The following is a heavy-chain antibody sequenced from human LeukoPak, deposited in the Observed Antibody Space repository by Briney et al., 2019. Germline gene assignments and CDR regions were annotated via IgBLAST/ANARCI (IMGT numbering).Heavy chain of an antibody. CDR2: ISAYNGNT. J-gene: IGHJ4*02. D-gene: IGHD3-16*02. V-gene: IGHV1-18*01. CDR3: ARDSDYVWGSYRYRFDY. CDR1: GYTFTSYG. Sequence: GASVKVSCKASGYTFTSYGISWVRQAPGQGLEWMGWISAYNGNTNYAQKLQGRVTMTTDTSTSTAYMELRSLRSDDTAVYYCARDSDYVWGSYRYRFDYWGQGTLVTVSS.